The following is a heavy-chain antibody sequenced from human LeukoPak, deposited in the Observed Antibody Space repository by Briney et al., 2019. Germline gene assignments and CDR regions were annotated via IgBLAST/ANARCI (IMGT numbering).Heavy chain of an antibody. D-gene: IGHD6-13*01. CDR1: GGSISSYY. J-gene: IGHJ2*01. V-gene: IGHV4-59*01. Sequence: SETLSLTCTVSGGSISSYYWGWIRQPPGKGLEWIGYIYYSGSTNYNPSLKSRVTISVDTSKNQFSLKLSSVTAADTAVYYCARGGQQLANWYFALWGRGTLVTVSS. CDR3: ARGGQQLANWYFAL. CDR2: IYYSGST.